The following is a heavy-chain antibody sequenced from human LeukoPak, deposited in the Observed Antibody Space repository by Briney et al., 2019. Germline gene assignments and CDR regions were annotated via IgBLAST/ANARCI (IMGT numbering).Heavy chain of an antibody. CDR2: IYYSGST. D-gene: IGHD3-16*01. V-gene: IGHV4-59*11. Sequence: SETLSLTCSVSGGSTSSHYWSWIRQPPGKGLEWIGYIYYSGSTNYNPSLKSRVTISLDTSKNQFSLKLSSVTAADTAVYYCARHLTNAYYDMIWFDPWGQGTLVTVSS. CDR1: GGSTSSHY. CDR3: ARHLTNAYYDMIWFDP. J-gene: IGHJ5*02.